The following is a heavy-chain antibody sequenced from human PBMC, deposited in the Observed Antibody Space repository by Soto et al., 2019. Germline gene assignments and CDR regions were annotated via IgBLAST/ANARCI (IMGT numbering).Heavy chain of an antibody. Sequence: ASVKVSCKASGYTFTSYYMHWVRQAPGQGLEWMGIINPSGGSTSYAQKFQGRVTMTRDTSTSTVYMELSSLRSEDTAVYYCARDPTYSQKIAASLADDYWGQGTLVTVSS. CDR1: GYTFTSYY. CDR3: ARDPTYSQKIAASLADDY. J-gene: IGHJ4*02. D-gene: IGHD6-6*01. V-gene: IGHV1-46*01. CDR2: INPSGGST.